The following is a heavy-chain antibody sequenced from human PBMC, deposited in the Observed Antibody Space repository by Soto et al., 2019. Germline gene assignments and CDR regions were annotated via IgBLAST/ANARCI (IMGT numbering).Heavy chain of an antibody. CDR1: GGSISSGGYY. J-gene: IGHJ5*02. Sequence: PSETLSLTCTVSGGSISSGGYYWSWIRQHPGKGLEWIGYIYYSGSTYYNPSLKSRVTISVDTSKNQFSLKLSSVTAADTAVYYCARVGETYYDFWSGYWPRSPWFDPWGQGTTVTVSS. CDR2: IYYSGST. CDR3: ARVGETYYDFWSGYWPRSPWFDP. D-gene: IGHD3-3*01. V-gene: IGHV4-31*03.